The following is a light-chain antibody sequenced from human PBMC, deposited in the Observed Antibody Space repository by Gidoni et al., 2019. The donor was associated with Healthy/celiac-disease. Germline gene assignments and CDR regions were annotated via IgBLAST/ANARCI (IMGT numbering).Light chain of an antibody. V-gene: IGKV1-39*01. CDR2: AAS. CDR3: QQSYSTLPLT. Sequence: RQITHSSSSLSASVGDRVTITCRASQSISSYLNWYQQKPGKAPKLLIYAASSLQSGVPSRFSGSGSGTDFTLTISSLQPEDFATYYCQQSYSTLPLTFGGGTKVEIK. J-gene: IGKJ4*01. CDR1: QSISSY.